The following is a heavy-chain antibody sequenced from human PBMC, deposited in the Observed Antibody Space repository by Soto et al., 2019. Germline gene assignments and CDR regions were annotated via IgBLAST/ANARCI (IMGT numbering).Heavy chain of an antibody. V-gene: IGHV2-70*04. D-gene: IGHD1-1*01. CDR1: RFSLSTSGMR. J-gene: IGHJ5*02. Sequence: SGPTLVNPTQTLTLTCTFSRFSLSTSGMRVSWIRQPPGKALEWLARIDWDDDKYYSTSLKTRLTISKDTSKNQVVLTMTNMDPVDTATYYCAKTGTDGSWFDPWGQGTLVTVSS. CDR2: IDWDDDK. CDR3: AKTGTDGSWFDP.